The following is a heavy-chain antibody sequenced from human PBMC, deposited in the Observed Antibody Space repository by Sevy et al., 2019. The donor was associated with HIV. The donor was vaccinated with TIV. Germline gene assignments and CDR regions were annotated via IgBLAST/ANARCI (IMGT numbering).Heavy chain of an antibody. Sequence: GGSLRLSCAASGFTFSDYRMHWVRQAPGKELEWVAVISYDGRNNKYNADSVKGRFTISRDNSKNTVYLQMNSLRAEDTAIYYCARDRGEILSSTFDYWGQGTLVTVSS. CDR2: ISYDGRNNK. CDR3: ARDRGEILSSTFDY. J-gene: IGHJ4*02. D-gene: IGHD3-16*01. V-gene: IGHV3-30*04. CDR1: GFTFSDYR.